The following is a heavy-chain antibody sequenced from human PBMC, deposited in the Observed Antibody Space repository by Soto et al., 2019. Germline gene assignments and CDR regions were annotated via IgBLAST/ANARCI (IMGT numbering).Heavy chain of an antibody. CDR1: GFTFSSYW. Sequence: GSLRLSCAASGFTFSSYWMSWVRQAPGKGLEWVANIKQDGSEKYYVDSVKGRFTISRDNAKNSLYLQMNSLRAEDTAVYYCARGNSSSSGEVDYWGQGTLVTVS. CDR2: IKQDGSEK. CDR3: ARGNSSSSGEVDY. D-gene: IGHD6-6*01. J-gene: IGHJ4*02. V-gene: IGHV3-7*03.